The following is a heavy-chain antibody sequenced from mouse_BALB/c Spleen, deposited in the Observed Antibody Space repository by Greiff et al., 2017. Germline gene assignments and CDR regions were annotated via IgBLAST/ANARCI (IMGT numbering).Heavy chain of an antibody. CDR3: ARSKYGNYGFAY. D-gene: IGHD2-10*02. CDR2: ISSGSSTI. V-gene: IGHV5-17*02. CDR1: GFTFSSFG. Sequence: EVQRVESGGGLVQPGGSRKLSCAASGFTFSSFGMHWVRQAPEKGLEWVAYISSGSSTIYYADTVKGRFTISRDNPKNTLFLQMTSLRSEDTAMYYCARSKYGNYGFAYWGQGTLVTVSA. J-gene: IGHJ3*01.